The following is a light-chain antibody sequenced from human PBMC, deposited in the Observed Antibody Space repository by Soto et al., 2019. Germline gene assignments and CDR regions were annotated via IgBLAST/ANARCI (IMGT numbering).Light chain of an antibody. CDR1: QSVSIN. V-gene: IGKV3-15*01. J-gene: IGKJ4*01. CDR3: QQYNNWPLT. Sequence: EIVMTQSPATLSVSPGERATLSCRASQSVSINLAWYQQKPGQAPRLLISGASTRATGIPARFSGSGSGTEFTLTISSLQSEDFVVYYCQQYNNWPLTFGGGTKVEIK. CDR2: GAS.